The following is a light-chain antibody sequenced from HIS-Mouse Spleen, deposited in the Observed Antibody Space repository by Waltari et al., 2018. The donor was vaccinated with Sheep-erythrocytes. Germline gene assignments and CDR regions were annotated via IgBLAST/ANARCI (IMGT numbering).Light chain of an antibody. J-gene: IGKJ2*02. CDR3: QQSYSTPCT. CDR1: QSISSY. Sequence: DIQMTQSPSSLSASVGDRVTITCRASQSISSYLNWYQQKPGKAPKLLIYAASSLQSGVPTRFSGNGSGTDFTLTIRSLQPEDFATYYCQQSYSTPCTFGQGTKLEIK. V-gene: IGKV1-39*01. CDR2: AAS.